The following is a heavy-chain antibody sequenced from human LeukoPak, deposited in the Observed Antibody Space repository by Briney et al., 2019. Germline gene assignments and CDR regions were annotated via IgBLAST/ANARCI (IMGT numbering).Heavy chain of an antibody. CDR1: GYTFTGYY. CDR2: INPNSGGT. CDR3: ARVEGGRDSSGYYFEYFQH. D-gene: IGHD3-22*01. J-gene: IGHJ1*01. V-gene: IGHV1-2*02. Sequence: GASVKVSCKASGYTFTGYYMHWVRQAPGQGLEWMGWINPNSGGTNYAQKFQGRVTMTRDTSISTAYMELSRLRSDDTAVYYCARVEGGRDSSGYYFEYFQHWGQGTLVTVSS.